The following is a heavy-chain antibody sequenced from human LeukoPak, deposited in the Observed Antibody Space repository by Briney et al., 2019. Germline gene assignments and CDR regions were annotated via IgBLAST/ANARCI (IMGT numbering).Heavy chain of an antibody. CDR3: AKRAYSSSWGYYYYMDV. J-gene: IGHJ6*03. D-gene: IGHD6-13*01. Sequence: GGSLRLSCAAPGFTFSSYGMHWVRQAPGKGLEWVAFIRYDGSNKYYADSVKGRFTISRDKSKNTLYLQMNSLRAEDTAVYYCAKRAYSSSWGYYYYMDVWGKGTTVTISS. CDR1: GFTFSSYG. V-gene: IGHV3-30*02. CDR2: IRYDGSNK.